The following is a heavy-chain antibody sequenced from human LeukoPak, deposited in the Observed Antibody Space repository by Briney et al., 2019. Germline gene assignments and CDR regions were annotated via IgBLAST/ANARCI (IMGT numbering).Heavy chain of an antibody. CDR3: ARDLRYYDILTGNNYYYYYYGMDV. Sequence: PGGSLRLSCAASGFTFSSYAMSWVRQAPGKGLEWVSAISGSGGSTYYADSVKGRFTISRDNSKNTLYLQMNSLRAEDTAVYYCARDLRYYDILTGNNYYYYYYGMDVWGQGTTVTVSS. V-gene: IGHV3-23*01. J-gene: IGHJ6*02. CDR1: GFTFSSYA. D-gene: IGHD3-9*01. CDR2: ISGSGGST.